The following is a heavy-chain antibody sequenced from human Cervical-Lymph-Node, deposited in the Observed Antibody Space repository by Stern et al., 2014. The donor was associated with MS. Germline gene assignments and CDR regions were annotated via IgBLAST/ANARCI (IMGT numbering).Heavy chain of an antibody. CDR3: ARAFSDYHDSTPGY. J-gene: IGHJ4*02. CDR2: INYRRNP. CDR1: YDSISSYY. Sequence: VQLVESGPGLVKPSETLSLTCTVSYDSISSYYWTWLRQPPGKGLEWIGYINYRRNPNYNLALKSRVTISVDTSKNQFSLKLTSVTAADTAVYYCARAFSDYHDSTPGYWGQGTLVTVSS. V-gene: IGHV4-59*01. D-gene: IGHD3-22*01.